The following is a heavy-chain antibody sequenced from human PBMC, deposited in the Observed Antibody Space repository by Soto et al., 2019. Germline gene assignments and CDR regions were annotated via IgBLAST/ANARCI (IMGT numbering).Heavy chain of an antibody. V-gene: IGHV1-18*01. CDR2: INAYNGNT. CDR1: GYTLSRSG. CDR3: ARVLPPFDP. J-gene: IGHJ5*02. Sequence: GASGKVSCKDSGYTLSRSGISWLRQAPGQGLEWMGWINAYNGNTNYAQKLQGRVTMTTDTSTSTAYMELRSLRSDGTAVYYCARVLPPFDPWGQGTLVTVSS.